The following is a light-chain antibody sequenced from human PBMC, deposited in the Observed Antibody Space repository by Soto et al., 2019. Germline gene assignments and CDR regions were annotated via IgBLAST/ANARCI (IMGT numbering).Light chain of an antibody. CDR1: QSVSSSS. CDR3: QQYGGSPRT. CDR2: DAS. Sequence: EIVLTRSPGTLSLSPGERATISCRASQSVSSSSLAWYQQKRGQAPRLLIHDASSRSTGIPDRFSGSGSGTDFTLTISRLEPEDFAVYYCQQYGGSPRTFGQGTKVDIK. V-gene: IGKV3-20*01. J-gene: IGKJ1*01.